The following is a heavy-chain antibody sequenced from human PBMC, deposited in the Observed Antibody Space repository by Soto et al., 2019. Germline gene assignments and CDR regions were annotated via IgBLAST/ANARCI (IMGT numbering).Heavy chain of an antibody. J-gene: IGHJ4*02. D-gene: IGHD6-19*01. V-gene: IGHV1-18*01. CDR3: ARDPSGYSSGWYPPFAY. Sequence: ASVKVSCKASGYTFTSYGISWVRQAPGQGLEWMGWISAYNGNTNYAQKLQGRVTMTTDTSTSTAYMELRSLRSDDTAVHYCARDPSGYSSGWYPPFAYWGQGTLVTVSS. CDR1: GYTFTSYG. CDR2: ISAYNGNT.